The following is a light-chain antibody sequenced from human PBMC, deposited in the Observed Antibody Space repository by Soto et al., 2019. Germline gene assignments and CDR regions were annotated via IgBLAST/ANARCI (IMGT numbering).Light chain of an antibody. V-gene: IGKV3D-7*01. Sequence: EIVMTQSPATLSLSPGERATLSCRASQSVAGGAVSWYQRKPGQAPSLLIYGASTRATGIPARFSGSGSETDFTLTIGSLQPEDFAVYYCQPDYDVPYTFGQGTKLEIK. CDR1: QSVAGGA. J-gene: IGKJ2*01. CDR2: GAS. CDR3: QPDYDVPYT.